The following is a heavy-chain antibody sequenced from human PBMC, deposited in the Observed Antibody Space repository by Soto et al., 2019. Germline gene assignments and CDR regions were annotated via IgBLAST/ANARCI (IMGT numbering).Heavy chain of an antibody. CDR3: ARDTGSGWYWDFDY. D-gene: IGHD6-19*01. CDR2: IYYSGST. CDR1: GGSISSYY. J-gene: IGHJ4*02. V-gene: IGHV4-59*01. Sequence: QVQLQESGPGLVKPSETLSLTCTVSGGSISSYYWSWIRQPPGKGLEWIGYIYYSGSTNYNPSLKSRVTISVDTSKNQFSLKLSSVTAADTAVYYCARDTGSGWYWDFDYWGQGTLVTVSS.